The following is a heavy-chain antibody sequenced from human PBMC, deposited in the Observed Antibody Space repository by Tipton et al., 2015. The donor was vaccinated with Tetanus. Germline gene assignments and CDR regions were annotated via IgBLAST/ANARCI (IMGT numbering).Heavy chain of an antibody. D-gene: IGHD6-13*01. V-gene: IGHV4-39*01. Sequence: TLSLTCTVSGGSISSSSYYWGWIRQPPGKGLEWIGSIYYSGSTYYNPSLKSRVTISVDTSKNQFSLKLSSVTAADTAVYYCARHNPLFPGSSWYLDYWGQGTLVTVSS. CDR2: IYYSGST. CDR3: ARHNPLFPGSSWYLDY. CDR1: GGSISSSSYY. J-gene: IGHJ4*02.